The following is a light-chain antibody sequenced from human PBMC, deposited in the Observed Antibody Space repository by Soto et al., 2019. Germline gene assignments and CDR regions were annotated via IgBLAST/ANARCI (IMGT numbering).Light chain of an antibody. CDR2: GAS. V-gene: IGKV3-20*01. J-gene: IGKJ3*01. CDR3: QQYGSSPPAFT. Sequence: EIVLTQSPGTLSLSPGERATLSCRASQSVSSSYLAWYQQKPGQAPRLLIYGASSRATGIPDRFSGSGSGTDFTLTISRLEPEDFAVYYCQQYGSSPPAFTFGPGNKVDIK. CDR1: QSVSSSY.